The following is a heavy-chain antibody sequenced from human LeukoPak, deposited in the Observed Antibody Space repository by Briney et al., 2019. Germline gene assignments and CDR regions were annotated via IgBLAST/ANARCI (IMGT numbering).Heavy chain of an antibody. J-gene: IGHJ4*02. D-gene: IGHD5-12*01. V-gene: IGHV4-39*07. Sequence: SETLSLTCTVSGGSISSSSYYWGWIRQPPGKGLEWIGSIYYSGSTYYNPSLKSRVTISVDTSKNQFSLKLSSVTAADTAVYYCARVYFLHSGYDHMYYFDYWGQGTLVTVSS. CDR2: IYYSGST. CDR1: GGSISSSSYY. CDR3: ARVYFLHSGYDHMYYFDY.